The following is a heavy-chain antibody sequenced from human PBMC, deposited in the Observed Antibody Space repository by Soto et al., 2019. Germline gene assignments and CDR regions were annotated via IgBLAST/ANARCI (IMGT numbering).Heavy chain of an antibody. J-gene: IGHJ4*02. CDR1: GFTFSGSA. V-gene: IGHV3-73*02. CDR3: SRVEYVTSSPIG. D-gene: IGHD6-6*01. Sequence: EVQLVESGGDLVQPGGSLKLSCAASGFTFSGSAIHWVRQASGKGLEWVARIRTKSNGYATTYAASVKGRFTISRDDSKNMAYLQMNGLKTEDTAMYYCSRVEYVTSSPIGWGQGTLVTVSS. CDR2: IRTKSNGYAT.